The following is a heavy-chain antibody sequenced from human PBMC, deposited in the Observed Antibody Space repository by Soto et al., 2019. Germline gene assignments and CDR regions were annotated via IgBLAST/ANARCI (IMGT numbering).Heavy chain of an antibody. CDR2: INAGNGNT. V-gene: IGHV1-3*01. Sequence: ASVKVSCKASGYTFTSYAMHWVRQAPGQRLEWMGWINAGNGNTKYSQKFQGRVTITRDTSASTAYMELSSLRSEDTAVYYCAGLAAADTYYYYGMDVWGQGTTVTVSS. CDR1: GYTFTSYA. J-gene: IGHJ6*02. CDR3: AGLAAADTYYYYGMDV. D-gene: IGHD6-13*01.